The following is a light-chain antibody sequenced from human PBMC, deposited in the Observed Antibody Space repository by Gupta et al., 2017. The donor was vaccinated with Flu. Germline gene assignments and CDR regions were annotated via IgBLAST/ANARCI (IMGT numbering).Light chain of an antibody. V-gene: IGKV1-27*01. Sequence: DIQMTHPPSSLSASVGDRVTITCRASQGVNNYLAWYQQRPGRVPSLLIYAASTLQSGVPSRFSGSGSGTEFTLTISSLQSEDVATYYCQKYDSAPYTFGPGTRVDIK. CDR3: QKYDSAPYT. CDR1: QGVNNY. CDR2: AAS. J-gene: IGKJ3*01.